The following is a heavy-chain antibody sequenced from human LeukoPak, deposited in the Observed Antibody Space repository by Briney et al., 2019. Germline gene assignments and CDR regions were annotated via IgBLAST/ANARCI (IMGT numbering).Heavy chain of an antibody. CDR1: GGSISSGGYS. J-gene: IGHJ4*02. CDR3: ARTLGYCSSTSCYDPYFDY. Sequence: SQTLSLTCAVSGGSISSGGYSWSWIRQPPGKGLEWIGYIYHSGSTYYNSSLKSRVTISVDRSKNQFSLKLSSVTAADTAVYYCARTLGYCSSTSCYDPYFDYWGQGTLVTVSS. D-gene: IGHD2-2*01. V-gene: IGHV4-30-2*01. CDR2: IYHSGST.